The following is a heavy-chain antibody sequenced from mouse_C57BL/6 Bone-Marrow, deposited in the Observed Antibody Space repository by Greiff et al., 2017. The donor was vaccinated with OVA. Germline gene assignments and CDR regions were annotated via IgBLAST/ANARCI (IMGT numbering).Heavy chain of an antibody. CDR2: IDPENGDT. CDR3: TTIYFDY. CDR1: GFNIKDDY. V-gene: IGHV14-4*01. Sequence: EVQLQQSGAELVGPGASVKLSCTASGFNIKDDYMHWVKQRPEQGLEWIGWIDPENGDTEYASKFQGKATITADTSSNTAYLQLSSLTSEDTAVYYCTTIYFDYWGQGTTLTVSS. J-gene: IGHJ2*01.